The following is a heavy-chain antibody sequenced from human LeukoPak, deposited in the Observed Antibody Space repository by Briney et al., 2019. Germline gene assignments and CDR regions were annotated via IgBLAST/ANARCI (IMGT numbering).Heavy chain of an antibody. V-gene: IGHV1-2*02. CDR1: GYTFTGYY. D-gene: IGHD6-13*01. Sequence: ASVKVSCKASGYTFTGYYMHWVRQAPGQGLEWMGWINPNSGGTNYAQKFQGRVTMTRDTSISTAYMELSGLRSDDTAVYYCARDLRSSWYVWFGPWGQGTLVTVSS. CDR3: ARDLRSSWYVWFGP. CDR2: INPNSGGT. J-gene: IGHJ5*02.